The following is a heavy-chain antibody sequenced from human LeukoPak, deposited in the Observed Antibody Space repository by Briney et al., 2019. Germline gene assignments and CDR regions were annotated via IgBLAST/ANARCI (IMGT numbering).Heavy chain of an antibody. J-gene: IGHJ4*02. CDR1: GYTFTSYG. V-gene: IGHV1-18*01. D-gene: IGHD3-10*01. Sequence: ASVKVSCKASGYTFTSYGFSWVRQAPGQGLEWMGWISTYYGNTNYAQKLQDRVTMTTDTSTSTAYMELTSLKSDDTAVYYCARVYSTNYYGSGDRPFLFDYWGQGTVVTVSS. CDR3: ARVYSTNYYGSGDRPFLFDY. CDR2: ISTYYGNT.